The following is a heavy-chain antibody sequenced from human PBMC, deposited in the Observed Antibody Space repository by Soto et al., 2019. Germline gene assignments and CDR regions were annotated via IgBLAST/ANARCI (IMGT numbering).Heavy chain of an antibody. CDR2: INAGYGNT. Sequence: QVHIVQSGAEVRKPGASVKVSCKASGYTFSSYAMHWVRQAPGKRLAWLGWINAGYGNTKSSQKFQDRVTISRDTSASTAYMELTSLRSEDTAVYYCARDTGDGTFDFWGQGTLVTVSS. CDR3: ARDTGDGTFDF. D-gene: IGHD7-27*01. J-gene: IGHJ4*02. CDR1: GYTFSSYA. V-gene: IGHV1-3*01.